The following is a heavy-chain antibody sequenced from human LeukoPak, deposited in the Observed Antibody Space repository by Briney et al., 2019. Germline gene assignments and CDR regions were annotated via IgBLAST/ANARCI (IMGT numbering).Heavy chain of an antibody. J-gene: IGHJ5*02. CDR2: VKQDGSEK. CDR1: GFTFSNYW. CDR3: AREISSWYRTEGRFDP. D-gene: IGHD6-13*01. V-gene: IGHV3-7*01. Sequence: GGSLRLSCAASGFTFSNYWMSWVRQAPGKGLEWVANVKQDGSEKSYVDSVTGRFTISRDNAKNSLYLQMNSLRAEDTAVYYCAREISSWYRTEGRFDPWGQGTLVTVSS.